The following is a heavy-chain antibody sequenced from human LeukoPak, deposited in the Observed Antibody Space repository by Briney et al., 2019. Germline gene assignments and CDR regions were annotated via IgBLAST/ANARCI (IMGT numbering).Heavy chain of an antibody. V-gene: IGHV3-48*03. CDR2: ISSSGSTI. J-gene: IGHJ6*04. Sequence: GGSLRLSCAASGFTFSGYEMNWVRQAPGKGLEWVSYISSSGSTIYYADSVKGRFTISRDNAKNSLYLQMNSLRAEDTAVYYLPELGIRSNGGVWGKGTTVTISS. CDR1: GFTFSGYE. CDR3: PELGIRSNGGV. D-gene: IGHD3-3*02.